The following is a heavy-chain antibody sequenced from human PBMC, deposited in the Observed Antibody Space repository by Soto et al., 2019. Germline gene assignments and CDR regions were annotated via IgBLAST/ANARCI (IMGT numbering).Heavy chain of an antibody. D-gene: IGHD6-13*01. CDR3: AREHSSSWRFDY. V-gene: IGHV1-8*01. Sequence: QVQLVQSGAEVKKPGASVKVSCKASGYTFTSYDINWVRQATGQGLEWMGWMNPNSGNTGYAQKFQGRVNMTRNTSRSTAYMELSSLRSEDTAVYSCAREHSSSWRFDYWGQGTLVTVSS. J-gene: IGHJ4*02. CDR2: MNPNSGNT. CDR1: GYTFTSYD.